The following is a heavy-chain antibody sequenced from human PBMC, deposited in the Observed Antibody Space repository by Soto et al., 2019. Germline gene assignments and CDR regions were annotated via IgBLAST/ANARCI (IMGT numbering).Heavy chain of an antibody. V-gene: IGHV1-69*04. D-gene: IGHD6-13*01. CDR2: IIPILGIA. CDR3: ARDLSSIAAATRVGPHDAFDI. J-gene: IGHJ3*02. Sequence: SVKVSCKASGGTFSSYTISWVRQAPGQGLEWMGRIIPILGIANYAQKFQGRVTITADKSTSTAYMELSSLRSEDTAVYYCARDLSSIAAATRVGPHDAFDIWGQGTMVTVSS. CDR1: GGTFSSYT.